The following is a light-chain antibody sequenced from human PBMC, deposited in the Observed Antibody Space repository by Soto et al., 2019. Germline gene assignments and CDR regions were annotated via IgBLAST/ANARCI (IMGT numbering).Light chain of an antibody. CDR3: QQRSNWPPYT. Sequence: EIVLTQSPATLSLSPGERATLSCRASQSVSSYLAWYQQKPGQAPRLLIYDAYNRATGIPARFSGSGSGTDFTLTISSLEPEDFAVYYCQQRSNWPPYTFGQGTKLAIK. CDR2: DAY. V-gene: IGKV3-11*01. CDR1: QSVSSY. J-gene: IGKJ2*01.